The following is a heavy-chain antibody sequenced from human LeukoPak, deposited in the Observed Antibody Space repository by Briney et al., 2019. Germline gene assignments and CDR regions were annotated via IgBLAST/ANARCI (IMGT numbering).Heavy chain of an antibody. CDR3: ARAPLEYSSSWGPYYYYMDV. CDR2: IIPIFGTA. V-gene: IGHV1-69*05. Sequence: SVKVSCKASGGTFSSYAISWVRQAPGQGLEWMGGIIPIFGTANYAQKFQGRVTITTDESTSTAYMELSSLRSEDTAVYYCARAPLEYSSSWGPYYYYMDVWGKGATVTVSS. D-gene: IGHD6-6*01. J-gene: IGHJ6*03. CDR1: GGTFSSYA.